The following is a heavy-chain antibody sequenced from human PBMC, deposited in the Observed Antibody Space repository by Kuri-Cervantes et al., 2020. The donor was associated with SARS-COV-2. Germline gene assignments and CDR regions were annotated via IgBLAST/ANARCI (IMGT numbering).Heavy chain of an antibody. CDR3: ARAPRIGQQLVRRYYFDY. Sequence: SVKVSCKASGYTFTSYAMHWVRQAPGQRLEWMGGIIPIFGTANYAQKFQGRVTITADKSTSTAYMELSSLRSEDTAVYYCARAPRIGQQLVRRYYFDYWGQGTLVTVSS. D-gene: IGHD6-13*01. V-gene: IGHV1-69*06. CDR1: GYTFTSYA. J-gene: IGHJ4*02. CDR2: IIPIFGTA.